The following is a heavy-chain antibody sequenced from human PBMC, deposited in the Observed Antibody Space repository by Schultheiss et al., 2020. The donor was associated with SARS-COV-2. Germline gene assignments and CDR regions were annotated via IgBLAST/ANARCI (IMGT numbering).Heavy chain of an antibody. CDR2: INPSGGST. Sequence: ASVKVSCKASGYTFTSYYMHWVRQAPGQGLEWMGIINPSGGSTSYAQKFQGRVTITADESTSTAYMELSSLRSEDTAVYYCAASGSWNYVMGWLGYFDYWGQGTLVTVSS. CDR1: GYTFTSYY. J-gene: IGHJ4*02. D-gene: IGHD1-7*01. V-gene: IGHV1-46*01. CDR3: AASGSWNYVMGWLGYFDY.